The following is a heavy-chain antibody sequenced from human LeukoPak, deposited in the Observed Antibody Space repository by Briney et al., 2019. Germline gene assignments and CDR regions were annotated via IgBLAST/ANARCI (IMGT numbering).Heavy chain of an antibody. CDR2: INPNSGGT. D-gene: IGHD3-22*01. CDR1: GYTFTGYY. CDR3: ARGTYYYDSSGYYLPTYDY. J-gene: IGHJ4*02. Sequence: ASVKVSCKASGYTFTGYYMHWVRQAPGQGLEWMGWINPNSGGTNYAQKFQGRVTMTRDTSISTAYMELSRLRSEDTALYYCARGTYYYDSSGYYLPTYDYWGQGTLVTVSS. V-gene: IGHV1-2*02.